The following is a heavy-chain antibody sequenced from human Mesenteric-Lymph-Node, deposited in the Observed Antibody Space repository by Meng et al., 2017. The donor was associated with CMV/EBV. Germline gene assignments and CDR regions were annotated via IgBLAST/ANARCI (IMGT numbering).Heavy chain of an antibody. CDR2: IYDSGST. Sequence: SETLSLTCSVSGASISSGYYYWGWIRQPPGQGLEWIGYIYDSGSTYYTPSLRHRVTISVDTSKNQFSLNLTSVTATDTAVYYRARVTAAAARGFDYWGQGTPVTVSS. V-gene: IGHV4-30-4*08. CDR1: GASISSGYYY. D-gene: IGHD2-2*01. CDR3: ARVTAAAARGFDY. J-gene: IGHJ4*02.